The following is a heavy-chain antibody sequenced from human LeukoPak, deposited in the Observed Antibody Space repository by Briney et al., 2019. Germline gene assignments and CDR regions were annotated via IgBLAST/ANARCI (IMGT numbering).Heavy chain of an antibody. J-gene: IGHJ4*02. CDR3: SAGKGLWGFDY. V-gene: IGHV4-31*03. Sequence: SETLSLTCTVSGGSISSGGYYWSWIRQHPGKGLEWIGYIYYSGSTYYNPSLKSRVTISVDTSKNQFSLKLSSVTAADTAVYYRSAGKGLWGFDYWGQGTLVTVSS. D-gene: IGHD6-13*01. CDR1: GGSISSGGYY. CDR2: IYYSGST.